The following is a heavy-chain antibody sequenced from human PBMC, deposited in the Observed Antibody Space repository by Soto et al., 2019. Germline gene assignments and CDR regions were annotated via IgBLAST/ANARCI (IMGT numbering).Heavy chain of an antibody. CDR2: ISSSSSTI. CDR3: ARDSGYDDDY. V-gene: IGHV3-48*01. Sequence: EVQLVESGGGLVQPGGSLRLSCTASGFTFSSYSMNWVRQAPGKGLEWVSYISSSSSTIYYADSVKGRFTISRDNAKKSLYLQMNSQRAEETALYYCARDSGYDDDYWRQGTLVTVYS. D-gene: IGHD5-12*01. J-gene: IGHJ4*02. CDR1: GFTFSSYS.